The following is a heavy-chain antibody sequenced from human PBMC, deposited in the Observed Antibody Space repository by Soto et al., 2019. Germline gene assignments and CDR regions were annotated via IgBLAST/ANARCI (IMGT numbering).Heavy chain of an antibody. D-gene: IGHD3-10*01. CDR2: ISAYNGNT. J-gene: IGHJ3*02. V-gene: IGHV1-18*01. Sequence: ASVKVSCKASGYTFTSYGISWVRQAPGQGLEWMGWISAYNGNTNYAQKLQGRVTMTTDTSTSTAYMELRSLRSDDTAVYYCAGDQAEYYCGSGSYLAAYAFDIWGQGTMVTVS. CDR3: AGDQAEYYCGSGSYLAAYAFDI. CDR1: GYTFTSYG.